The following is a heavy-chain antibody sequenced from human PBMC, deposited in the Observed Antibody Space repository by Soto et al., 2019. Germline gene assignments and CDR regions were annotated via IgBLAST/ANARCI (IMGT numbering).Heavy chain of an antibody. CDR1: GFTFSSYA. CDR3: AKGSYGGNPKGYYFDY. J-gene: IGHJ4*02. D-gene: IGHD4-17*01. Sequence: PGGSLRLSCAASGFTFSSYAMSWVRQAPGKGLEWVSAISGSGGSTYYADSVKGRFTVSRDNSKNTLYLQMNSLRAEDTAVYYCAKGSYGGNPKGYYFDYWGQGTPVTVSS. V-gene: IGHV3-23*01. CDR2: ISGSGGST.